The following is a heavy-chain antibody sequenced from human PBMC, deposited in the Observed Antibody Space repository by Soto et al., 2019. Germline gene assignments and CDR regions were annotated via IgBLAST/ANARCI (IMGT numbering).Heavy chain of an antibody. V-gene: IGHV4-59*01. CDR2: ICYSGST. Sequence: QVQLQESGPGLVKPSETLSLTCTVSGGSISSYYWSWIRQPPGKGLEWIGYICYSGSTNYNPSLKSRVTISVDTSKNQFSLKLSSVTAADTAVYYCARGSGFETYYDFWSGYDPANYFDYWGQGTLVTVSS. J-gene: IGHJ4*02. D-gene: IGHD3-3*01. CDR3: ARGSGFETYYDFWSGYDPANYFDY. CDR1: GGSISSYY.